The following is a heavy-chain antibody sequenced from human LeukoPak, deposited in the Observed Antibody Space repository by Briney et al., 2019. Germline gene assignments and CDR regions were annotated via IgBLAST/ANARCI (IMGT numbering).Heavy chain of an antibody. CDR3: ARELSTPVHAFDI. J-gene: IGHJ3*02. V-gene: IGHV3-53*01. Sequence: PGGSLRLSCAASGFTVSSNYMSWVRQAPGKGLEWVSVIYSGGSTYYADSVKSRFTISRDNSKNTLYLQMNSLRAEDTAVYYCARELSTPVHAFDIWGQGTMVTVSS. D-gene: IGHD3-10*01. CDR2: IYSGGST. CDR1: GFTVSSNY.